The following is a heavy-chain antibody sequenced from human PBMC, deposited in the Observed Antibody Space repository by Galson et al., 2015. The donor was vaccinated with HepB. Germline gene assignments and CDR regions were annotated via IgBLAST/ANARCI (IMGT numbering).Heavy chain of an antibody. Sequence: SLRLSCAASGFSVNDNNMCWVRQAPGKGLEWVSVVHGNGDIYYADSVKGRFSTSRDIRMNTLSHHMKSLRAEDTAMYHCASFGGSYIGGWGQGTLVTVSS. CDR3: ASFGGSYIGG. CDR2: VHGNGDI. CDR1: GFSVNDNN. D-gene: IGHD3-16*01. J-gene: IGHJ4*02. V-gene: IGHV3-53*01.